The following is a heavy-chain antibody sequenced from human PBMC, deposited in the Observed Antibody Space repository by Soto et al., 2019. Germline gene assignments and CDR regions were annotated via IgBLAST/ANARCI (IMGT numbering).Heavy chain of an antibody. CDR1: GNTFSRYA. CDR3: ALGEGYRSGWHWVY. D-gene: IGHD6-19*01. Sequence: QVQLVQSGTEVKKPGSSVRVSCKASGNTFSRYAISWVRQAHGQGLEWMGGIIPLFGTANYAQRFQGRVRITADESTSTVYMELRGLRSEDTAVYYCALGEGYRSGWHWVYWGQGTLVTVSS. V-gene: IGHV1-69*01. CDR2: IIPLFGTA. J-gene: IGHJ4*02.